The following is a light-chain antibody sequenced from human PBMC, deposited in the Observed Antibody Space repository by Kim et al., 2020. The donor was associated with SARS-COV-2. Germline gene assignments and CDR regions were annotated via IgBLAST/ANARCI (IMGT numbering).Light chain of an antibody. CDR3: TSRDSNDEQHV. CDR2: GNN. CDR1: SLRKYY. J-gene: IGLJ1*01. V-gene: IGLV3-19*01. Sequence: SSELPQDPAVSVALGQTVRITCQGDSLRKYYASWYQQKPGQAPILVIYGNNYRPSGIPDRLSGSTSGNTASLTIAGAQAEDEADYFCTSRDSNDEQHVFG.